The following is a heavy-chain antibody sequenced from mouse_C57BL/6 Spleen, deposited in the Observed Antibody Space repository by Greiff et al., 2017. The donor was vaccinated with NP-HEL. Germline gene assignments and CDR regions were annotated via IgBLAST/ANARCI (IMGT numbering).Heavy chain of an antibody. CDR2: ISSGGDYI. J-gene: IGHJ1*03. CDR1: GFTFSSYA. D-gene: IGHD1-1*01. V-gene: IGHV5-9-1*02. Sequence: EVKLMESGEGLVKPGGSLKLSCAASGFTFSSYAMSWVRQTPEKRLEWVAYISSGGDYIYYADTVKGRFTISRDNARNTLYLQMSSLKSEDTAMYYCTRAPSYYGSSYGYFDVWGTGTTVTVSS. CDR3: TRAPSYYGSSYGYFDV.